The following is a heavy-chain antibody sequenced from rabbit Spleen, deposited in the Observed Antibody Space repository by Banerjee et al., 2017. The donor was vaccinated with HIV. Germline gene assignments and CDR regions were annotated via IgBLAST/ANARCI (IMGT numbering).Heavy chain of an antibody. Sequence: QSLEESGGGLVQPEGSLTLTCTASGFSFSSNAYICWVRQAPGKGLEWIGCIYTGSGSTWYASWVKGRLTISKTSSTTVTLQMTSLTAADTATYFCARDFNEWSLWGQGTLVTVS. D-gene: IGHD1-1*01. CDR1: GFSFSSNAY. V-gene: IGHV1S40*01. CDR2: IYTGSGST. J-gene: IGHJ3*01. CDR3: ARDFNEWSL.